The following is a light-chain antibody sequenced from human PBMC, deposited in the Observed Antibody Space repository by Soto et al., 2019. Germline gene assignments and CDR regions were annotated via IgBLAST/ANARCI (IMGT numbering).Light chain of an antibody. CDR1: QRVSSW. CDR2: EAS. J-gene: IGKJ2*01. CDR3: QQFNTYS. V-gene: IGKV1-5*02. Sequence: DIQLPQSTSTLSASVGDSVTIICRASQRVSSWVAWYQQRPGKAPRLLIYEASTLETGVPSRFNGAGFDTEFTLTISSLQPDDFATYYCQQFNTYSFGQGTKVDNK.